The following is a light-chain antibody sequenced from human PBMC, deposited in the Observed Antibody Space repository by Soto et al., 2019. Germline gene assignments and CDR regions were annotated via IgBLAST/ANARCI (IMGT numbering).Light chain of an antibody. CDR3: QQGHNWPLT. V-gene: IGKV3-15*01. Sequence: EIVMPQSPATLSVSPGERATLSCRASQSISTELAWYQQKPGQPPRLLIYSASTRATGVPARFTGSGSGSEFTRTISGLQSEDFAVYDCQQGHNWPLTFGQGTRLEI. CDR1: QSISTE. J-gene: IGKJ2*01. CDR2: SAS.